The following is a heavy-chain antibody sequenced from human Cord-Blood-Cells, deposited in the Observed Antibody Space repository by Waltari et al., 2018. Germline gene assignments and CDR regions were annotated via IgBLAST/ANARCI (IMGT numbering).Heavy chain of an antibody. CDR2: IIPIFGTA. CDR3: ASSTYCGGDCFDY. D-gene: IGHD2-21*01. V-gene: IGHV1-69*01. J-gene: IGHJ4*02. CDR1: GGTFSSYA. Sequence: QVQLVQSGAEVTKPGSSVKVSCKASGGTFSSYAIRWVRQAPGQGLEWMGGIIPIFGTANYAQKFQGRVTITADESTSTAYMELSSLRSEDTAVYYCASSTYCGGDCFDYWGQGTLVTVSS.